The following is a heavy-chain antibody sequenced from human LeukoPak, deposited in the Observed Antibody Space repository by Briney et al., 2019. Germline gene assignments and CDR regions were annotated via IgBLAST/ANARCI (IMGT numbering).Heavy chain of an antibody. J-gene: IGHJ6*02. D-gene: IGHD2-15*01. CDR3: ARDNCSGGSCYYYYGMDV. CDR2: IYSGGST. CDR1: GFTFSSNY. Sequence: GGSLRLSCAASGFTFSSNYMSWVRQAPGKGLEWVSVIYSGGSTYYADSVKGRFTISRDNSKNTLYLQMNSLRAEDTAVYYCARDNCSGGSCYYYYGMDVWGQGTTVTVSS. V-gene: IGHV3-66*01.